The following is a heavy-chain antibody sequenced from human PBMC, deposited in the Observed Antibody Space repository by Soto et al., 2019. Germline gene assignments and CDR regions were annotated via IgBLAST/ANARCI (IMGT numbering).Heavy chain of an antibody. V-gene: IGHV4-34*01. J-gene: IGHJ4*02. Sequence: QVQLQQWGAGLKPSETLSLTCAVYGGSFITDYWSWIRQPPGKGLEGIGEINTSGGTNYNPALKRRVTISVATSKNQFSLKLSSVTAADTAVYDCARVLAARESRDFDDWGQGTLVTVSS. CDR1: GGSFITDY. D-gene: IGHD6-6*01. CDR2: INTSGGT. CDR3: ARVLAARESRDFDD.